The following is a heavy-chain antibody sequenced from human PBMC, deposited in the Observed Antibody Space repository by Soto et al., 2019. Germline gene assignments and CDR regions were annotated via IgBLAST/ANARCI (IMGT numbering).Heavy chain of an antibody. D-gene: IGHD5-18*01. J-gene: IGHJ4*02. CDR2: ISGSGGST. CDR3: AKDMVDTAMVKGGYYFDY. Sequence: PGGSLRLSCAASGFTFSSYAMSWVRQAPGKGLEWVSAISGSGGSTYYADSVKGRFTISRDNSKNTLYLQMNSLRAEDTAVYYCAKDMVDTAMVKGGYYFDYWGQGTLVTVSS. V-gene: IGHV3-23*01. CDR1: GFTFSSYA.